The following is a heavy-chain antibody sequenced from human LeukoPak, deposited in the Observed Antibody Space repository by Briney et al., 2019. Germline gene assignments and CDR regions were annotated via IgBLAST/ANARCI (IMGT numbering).Heavy chain of an antibody. CDR3: AREGQQLKHFDY. J-gene: IGHJ4*02. D-gene: IGHD1-1*01. Sequence: ASAKASCKASGNTFIGYWIHWVRQAPGQGLEWMGAINPRGDATIGAQKFQGRVTTTRDTSTSTVYIELSSLRSEDTAVYYCAREGQQLKHFDYWGQGTLVTVSS. CDR2: INPRGDAT. V-gene: IGHV1-46*01. CDR1: GNTFIGYW.